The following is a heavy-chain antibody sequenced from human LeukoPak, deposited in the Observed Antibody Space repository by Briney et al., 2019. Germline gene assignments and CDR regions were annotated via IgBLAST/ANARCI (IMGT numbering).Heavy chain of an antibody. CDR2: IKQDGSEK. J-gene: IGHJ4*02. D-gene: IGHD3-22*01. CDR1: GFTFSSNW. V-gene: IGHV3-7*01. Sequence: GGTLRLSCAASGFTFSSNWMSSVRQAPGKGLEWVANIKQDGSEKYSVYSVKGRFTISRDNAKNSLYLQMNRLRAEDTPVYYCARDEDTSAYSSYWGQGTLVTVSS. CDR3: ARDEDTSAYSSY.